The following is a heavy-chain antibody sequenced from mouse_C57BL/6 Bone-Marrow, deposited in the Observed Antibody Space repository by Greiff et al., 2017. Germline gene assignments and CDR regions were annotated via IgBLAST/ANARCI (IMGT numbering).Heavy chain of an antibody. CDR1: GYTFTSYG. D-gene: IGHD1-1*02. V-gene: IGHV1-81*01. CDR3: TRGGFDD. CDR2: IYPRSGNT. Sequence: QVQLQQSGAGLVRPGASVKLSCKASGYTFTSYGISWVQQRTGQGLEWIGEIYPRSGNTYYNETFKGHSTLTADKSTSTAYMELRSLTSEGSAVYFCTRGGFDDWGKGTTLTVSS. J-gene: IGHJ2*01.